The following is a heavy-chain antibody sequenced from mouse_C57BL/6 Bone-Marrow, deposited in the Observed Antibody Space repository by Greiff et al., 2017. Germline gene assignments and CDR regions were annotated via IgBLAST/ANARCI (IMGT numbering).Heavy chain of an antibody. J-gene: IGHJ2*01. CDR3: ARQGGFYYFDY. V-gene: IGHV5-12*01. Sequence: EVHLVESGGGLVQPGGSLKLSCAASGFTFSDYYMYWVRQTPEKRLEWVAYISNGGGSPYYPDTVKGRFTISRDNAKNTLYLQMSRLKSEDTAMYYCARQGGFYYFDYWGQGTTLTVSS. CDR2: ISNGGGSP. CDR1: GFTFSDYY.